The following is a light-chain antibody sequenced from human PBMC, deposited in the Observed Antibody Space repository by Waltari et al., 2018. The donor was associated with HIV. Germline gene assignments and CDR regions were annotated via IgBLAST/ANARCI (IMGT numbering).Light chain of an antibody. CDR1: SSDVGLYKY. V-gene: IGLV2-11*01. J-gene: IGLJ2*01. Sequence: QSALTQPRSVSGSPGQSVTISCTGTSSDVGLYKYVSWYQQHPGKVPKLLIYELNDRPSGVPDRCSCSKSGTTAALTISGLQAEDEAFYYCCSYAGSYTLIFGGGTKLTVL. CDR3: CSYAGSYTLI. CDR2: ELN.